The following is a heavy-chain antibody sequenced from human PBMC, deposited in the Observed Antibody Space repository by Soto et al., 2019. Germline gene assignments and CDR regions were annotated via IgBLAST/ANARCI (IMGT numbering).Heavy chain of an antibody. D-gene: IGHD3-22*01. CDR1: WGTSSSYA. J-gene: IGHJ4*02. Sequence: SVKVSCKASWGTSSSYAISWVRQSPEQGLEWMGGIIPIFGTPNYAQKFQGRVTITADVSTSTAYMELRRLRSEDAAVYYCARDKTGYYDTSVYSRGLDYWGQGTLVTVSS. CDR3: ARDKTGYYDTSVYSRGLDY. CDR2: IIPIFGTP. V-gene: IGHV1-69*13.